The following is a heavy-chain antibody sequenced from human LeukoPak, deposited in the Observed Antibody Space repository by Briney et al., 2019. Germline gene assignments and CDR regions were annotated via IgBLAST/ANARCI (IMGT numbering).Heavy chain of an antibody. CDR2: ISGSGGST. V-gene: IGHV3-23*01. CDR1: GFTFSSYA. Sequence: SGGSLRLSCAASGFTFSSYAMSWVRQAPGKGLEWVSAISGSGGSTYYADSVKGRFTISRDNSKNTLYLQMNTLRAGDTAVYSCAKNGRGYSSDYFDYWGQETLVTVSS. CDR3: AKNGRGYSSDYFDY. D-gene: IGHD5-18*01. J-gene: IGHJ4*02.